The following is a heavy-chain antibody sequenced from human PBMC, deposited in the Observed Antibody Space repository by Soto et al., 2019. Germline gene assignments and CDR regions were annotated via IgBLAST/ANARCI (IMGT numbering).Heavy chain of an antibody. CDR2: IIPILGIA. CDR3: ARDGRAGITFGGVPVFH. J-gene: IGHJ4*02. CDR1: GGTFSSYT. Sequence: QVQLVQSGAEVKKPGSSVKVSCKASGGTFSSYTISWVRQAPGQGLEWMGRIIPILGIANYAQKFQGRVTITADKSTSTAYMELSSLRSEDTAVYYCARDGRAGITFGGVPVFHWGQGTLVTVSS. V-gene: IGHV1-69*08. D-gene: IGHD3-16*01.